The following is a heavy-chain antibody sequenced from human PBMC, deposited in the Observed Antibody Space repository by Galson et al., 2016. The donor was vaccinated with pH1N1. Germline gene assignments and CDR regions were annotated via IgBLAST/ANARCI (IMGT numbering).Heavy chain of an antibody. J-gene: IGHJ6*02. Sequence: CAISGDSVSSTNCAWDWIRQSPSRGLEWLERTYYRSKWYNDYAVSVQSRITINPDTSKSQLSLHLNSVTLEDTAVYYCARDRGSTLFHNYGMDVWGQGTTVIVSS. D-gene: IGHD3-10*01. V-gene: IGHV6-1*01. CDR3: ARDRGSTLFHNYGMDV. CDR2: TYYRSKWYN. CDR1: GDSVSSTNCA.